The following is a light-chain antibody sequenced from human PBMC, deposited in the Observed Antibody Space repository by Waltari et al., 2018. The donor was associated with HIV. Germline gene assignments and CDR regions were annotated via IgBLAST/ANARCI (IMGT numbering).Light chain of an antibody. J-gene: IGKJ4*01. CDR1: QGISNY. CDR3: QQYNDYPLT. CDR2: AAS. Sequence: DIQMTKYPSPFHAPIEKTATITCRASQGISNYLAWFQQKPGEAPKSLIFAASNLQGGVPSKFSGSRSGTDFTLTISSLQPEDFATYYCQQYNDYPLTFGGGTKVEI. V-gene: IGKV1-16*02.